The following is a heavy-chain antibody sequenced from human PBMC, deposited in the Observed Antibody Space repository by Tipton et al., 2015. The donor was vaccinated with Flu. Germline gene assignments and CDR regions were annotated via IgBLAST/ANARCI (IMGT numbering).Heavy chain of an antibody. CDR2: VYSSGST. D-gene: IGHD3-10*01. CDR1: GGSFDLFW. J-gene: IGHJ4*02. V-gene: IGHV4-59*01. CDR3: ARELVVRGVTLTSYFDY. Sequence: TLSLTCTVSGGSFDLFWWSWIRQSPGKGLQWIGHVYSSGSTKYDLSLKSRITISLEKSKKQFSLSLSSVTAADTAVYYCARELVVRGVTLTSYFDYWGQGALVTVSS.